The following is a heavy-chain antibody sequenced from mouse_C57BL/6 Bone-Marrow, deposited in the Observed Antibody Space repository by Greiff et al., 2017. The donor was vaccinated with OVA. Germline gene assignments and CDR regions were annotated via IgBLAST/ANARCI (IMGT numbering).Heavy chain of an antibody. J-gene: IGHJ1*03. Sequence: VQLQQSGAELAKPGASVKLSCKASGYTFTSYWMHWVKQRPGQGLEWIGYINPSSGYTKYNQKFKDKATLTVDKSSSTAYMQLSSLTYEASAVYYGAKDYYGSLYWYLDVWGTGTTVSVSS. D-gene: IGHD1-1*01. CDR3: AKDYYGSLYWYLDV. V-gene: IGHV1-7*01. CDR1: GYTFTSYW. CDR2: INPSSGYT.